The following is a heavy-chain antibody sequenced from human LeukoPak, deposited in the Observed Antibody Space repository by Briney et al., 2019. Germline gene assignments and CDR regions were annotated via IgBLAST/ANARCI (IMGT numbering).Heavy chain of an antibody. J-gene: IGHJ3*02. CDR1: GFTFSSYA. D-gene: IGHD6-19*01. CDR3: ARDPVAVAGTYAFDI. V-gene: IGHV3-30-3*01. Sequence: GGSLRLSCAASGFTFSSYAMHWVRQAPGKGLEWVAVISYEGSNKYYADSVKGRFIISRDNSKNTLYLQMKSLRAEDTAVFYCARDPVAVAGTYAFDIWGQGTMVTVSS. CDR2: ISYEGSNK.